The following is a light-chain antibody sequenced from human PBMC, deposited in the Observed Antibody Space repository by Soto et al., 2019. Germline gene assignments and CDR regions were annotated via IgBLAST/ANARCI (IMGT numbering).Light chain of an antibody. CDR2: DAS. Sequence: DIDMTHCPASLAASVGDRVTITCRASQSIGKLLNWYQQKPGKAPKLLIYDASGLQSGAPSRFSGSGSGTDFTLIVSSLQPEDFATYFCQQSYTFPYTFGQGTKVDNK. CDR3: QQSYTFPYT. V-gene: IGKV1-39*01. J-gene: IGKJ2*01. CDR1: QSIGKL.